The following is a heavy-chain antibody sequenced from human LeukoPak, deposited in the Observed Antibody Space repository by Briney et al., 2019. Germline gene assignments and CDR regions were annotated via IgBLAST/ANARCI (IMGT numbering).Heavy chain of an antibody. D-gene: IGHD6-19*01. J-gene: IGHJ4*02. CDR3: ARANRPFHTSGWYKDY. CDR1: GXTFSSYE. Sequence: GGSLRLSCTASGXTFSSYEMDWVRQAPGKGQEWVSYISPSGTTIYDADSVKGRFTISRDNSKNTLYLQVNSLRVEDTAVYYCARANRPFHTSGWYKDYWGQGTLVTVSS. CDR2: ISPSGTTI. V-gene: IGHV3-48*03.